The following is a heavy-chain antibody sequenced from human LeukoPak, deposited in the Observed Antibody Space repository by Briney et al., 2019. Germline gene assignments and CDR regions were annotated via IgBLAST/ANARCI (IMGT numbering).Heavy chain of an antibody. J-gene: IGHJ4*02. CDR3: ARVVYGSGSWVDY. CDR2: IYYSGST. D-gene: IGHD3-10*01. Sequence: VKPSETLSLTCTVSGGSISSYYWSWIRQPPGKGLEWIGYIYYSGSTNYNPSLKSRVTISVDTSKNQFSLKLSSVTAADTAVYYCARVVYGSGSWVDYWGQGTLVTVSS. V-gene: IGHV4-59*01. CDR1: GGSISSYY.